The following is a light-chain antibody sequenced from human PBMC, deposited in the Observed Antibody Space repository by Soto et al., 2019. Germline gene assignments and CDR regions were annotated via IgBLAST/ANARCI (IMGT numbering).Light chain of an antibody. CDR2: AAS. J-gene: IGKJ4*01. CDR3: QQSYSTPPS. CDR1: QSISSY. V-gene: IGKV1-39*01. Sequence: DIQMTQSPSSLSASVGDRVTITCLASQSISSYLNLYQQKPGKAPKLLIYAASSLQSGVPSRFSSSGSGTNFPLTISSLQPEDFATYNCQQSYSTPPSFGGGTKV.